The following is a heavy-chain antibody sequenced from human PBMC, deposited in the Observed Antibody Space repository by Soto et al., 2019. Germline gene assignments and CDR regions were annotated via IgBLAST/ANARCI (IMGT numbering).Heavy chain of an antibody. CDR2: IYHSGST. CDR3: ARGRAYYDSSGYYYIDH. CDR1: GGSISSDDYY. J-gene: IGHJ4*02. V-gene: IGHV4-30-4*01. Sequence: SETLSLTCIVSGGSISSDDYYCIWIRQPPGKGLEWIGYIYHSGSTYYNPSLKSRISISVDTSKNQFSLKLSSVTAADTAVYYCARGRAYYDSSGYYYIDHWGQGALVTVSS. D-gene: IGHD3-22*01.